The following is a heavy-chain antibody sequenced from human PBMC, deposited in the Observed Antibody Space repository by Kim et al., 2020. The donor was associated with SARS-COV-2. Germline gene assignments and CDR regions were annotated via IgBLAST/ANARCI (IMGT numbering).Heavy chain of an antibody. CDR3: ARVTLALSWFDP. CDR1: GGSISSGGYY. CDR2: IYYSGST. J-gene: IGHJ5*02. D-gene: IGHD3-16*01. V-gene: IGHV4-31*03. Sequence: SETLSLTCTVSGGSISSGGYYWSWIRQHPGKGLEWIGYIYYSGSTYYNPSLKSRVTISVDTSKNQFSLKLSSVTAADTAVYYCARVTLALSWFDPWGQGTLVTVSS.